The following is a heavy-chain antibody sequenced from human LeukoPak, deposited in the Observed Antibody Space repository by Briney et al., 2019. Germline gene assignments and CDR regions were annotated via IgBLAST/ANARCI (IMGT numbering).Heavy chain of an antibody. CDR3: ARNDQRGCLQGQIDY. V-gene: IGHV1-18*01. Sequence: ASVKVSCKASGYTFTSYGISWVRQAPGQGLEWMGWISAYNGNTNYAQKLQGEVTLTTDTSTSTAYMELRSLRSDETAVYYCARNDQRGCLQGQIDYWGQGTLVTVSS. J-gene: IGHJ4*02. CDR1: GYTFTSYG. CDR2: ISAYNGNT. D-gene: IGHD1-1*01.